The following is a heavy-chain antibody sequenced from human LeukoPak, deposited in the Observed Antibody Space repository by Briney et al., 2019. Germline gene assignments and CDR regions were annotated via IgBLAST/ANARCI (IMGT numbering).Heavy chain of an antibody. J-gene: IGHJ3*02. CDR3: AKDPLNRSSWFSDAFDI. D-gene: IGHD6-13*01. V-gene: IGHV3-7*01. Sequence: PGGSLRLSCAASGFTFSSYWMSWVRQAPGKGLEWVANIKQDGSEKYYVDSVKGRFTISRDNSKNTLYLQMNSLRAEDTAVFYCAKDPLNRSSWFSDAFDIWGQGTKVTVSS. CDR1: GFTFSSYW. CDR2: IKQDGSEK.